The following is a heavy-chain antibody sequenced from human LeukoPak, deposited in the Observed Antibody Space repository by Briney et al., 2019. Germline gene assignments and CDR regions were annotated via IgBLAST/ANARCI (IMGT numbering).Heavy chain of an antibody. CDR1: GFTFSSYA. CDR3: ARWGLSLGYCSSTSCPVDV. CDR2: ISGTGERT. Sequence: GGSLRLSCAASGFTFSSYALSWVRQAPGKGLEWVSGISGTGERTSYADSVKGRFAISRDNSQNTLYLQMDSLRADDTAVYYCARWGLSLGYCSSTSCPVDVWGQGTTVTVSS. D-gene: IGHD2-2*01. J-gene: IGHJ6*02. V-gene: IGHV3-23*01.